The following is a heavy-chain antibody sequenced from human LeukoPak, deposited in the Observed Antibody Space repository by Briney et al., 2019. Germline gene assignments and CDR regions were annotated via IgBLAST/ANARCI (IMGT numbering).Heavy chain of an antibody. CDR1: GFTFSTYA. D-gene: IGHD1-26*01. CDR2: IGGSGGST. Sequence: GESLRLSCAASGFTFSTYAMSWVRQAPGKGLEWVSSIGGSGGSTYYADFVKGRFTISRHNSKNTLYLQMNSLRAEDTAVYYCVREGSIVGATGAFDIWGQGTMVTVSS. V-gene: IGHV3-23*01. J-gene: IGHJ3*02. CDR3: VREGSIVGATGAFDI.